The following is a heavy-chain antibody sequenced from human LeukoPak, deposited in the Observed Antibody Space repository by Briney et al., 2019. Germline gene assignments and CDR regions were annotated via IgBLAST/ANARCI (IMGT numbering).Heavy chain of an antibody. V-gene: IGHV4-59*03. CDR3: AKWACGSGGDCHEFDY. Sequence: PSETLSLTCTVSGGSIRSYYWSWIRQPPGKGLEWIGYIHYSGSTNYNPSLKSRVTISVDTSKNQFSLKLSFVTTADTAVYYYAKWACGSGGDCHEFDYWGQGALVTVSS. CDR2: IHYSGST. CDR1: GGSIRSYY. J-gene: IGHJ4*02. D-gene: IGHD2-21*02.